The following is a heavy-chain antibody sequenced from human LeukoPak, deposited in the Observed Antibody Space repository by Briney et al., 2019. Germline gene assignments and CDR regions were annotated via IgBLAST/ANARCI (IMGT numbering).Heavy chain of an antibody. CDR3: ARPAGYFGSDAFDV. J-gene: IGHJ3*01. V-gene: IGHV4-38-2*01. D-gene: IGHD3-10*01. CDR1: GYSISSGYY. CDR2: IYHSGST. Sequence: PETLSLTCAVSGYSISSGYYWGWIRQPPGKGLEWIGSIYHSGSTYYNPSLKSRVTISVDTSKDQFSLKLSSVTAADTAVYYCARPAGYFGSDAFDVWGQGTMVTVSS.